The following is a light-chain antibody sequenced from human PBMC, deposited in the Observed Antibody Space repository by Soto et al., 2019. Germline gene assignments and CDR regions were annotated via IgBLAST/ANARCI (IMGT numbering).Light chain of an antibody. V-gene: IGKV1-12*01. J-gene: IGKJ5*01. Sequence: DIPMTQSPSSVSASVGDRVTMTCRASQGINSWLAWYQQKPGKAPKLLIYAASNLQSGVPSRFSGSGSGTEFTLTISSLQPEDFATYYCQQASSFPPTFGQGTRLDIK. CDR2: AAS. CDR1: QGINSW. CDR3: QQASSFPPT.